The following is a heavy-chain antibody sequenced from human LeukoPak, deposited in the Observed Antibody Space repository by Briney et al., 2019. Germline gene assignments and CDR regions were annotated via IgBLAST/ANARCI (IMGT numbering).Heavy chain of an antibody. CDR3: ATVPYDSSGYYGNFDY. D-gene: IGHD3-22*01. V-gene: IGHV1-24*01. CDR1: GYTLTDLS. Sequence: ASVKVSCKVSGYTLTDLSMHWVRQAPGKGLEWMGGFDPEDGETIYAQKFQGRVTVTEDTSTDTVYMDLSSLRSEDTAVYYCATVPYDSSGYYGNFDYWGQGTLVTVSS. J-gene: IGHJ4*02. CDR2: FDPEDGET.